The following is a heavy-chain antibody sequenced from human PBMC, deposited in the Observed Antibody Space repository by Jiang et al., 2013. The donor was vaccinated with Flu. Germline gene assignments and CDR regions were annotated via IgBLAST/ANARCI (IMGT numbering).Heavy chain of an antibody. CDR3: ARVYGAGIYYYFAMDV. V-gene: IGHV2-70*13. CDR1: GFSLTATGMC. Sequence: TCSFSGFSLTATGMCVTWIRQPPGKALEWLALIDWDDDRYYNTSLKTRLTISKDTTKNQVVLTMTNMEPVDTGTYYCARVYGAGIYYYFAMDVWGQGTTVTVSS. J-gene: IGHJ6*02. CDR2: IDWDDDR. D-gene: IGHD4/OR15-4a*01.